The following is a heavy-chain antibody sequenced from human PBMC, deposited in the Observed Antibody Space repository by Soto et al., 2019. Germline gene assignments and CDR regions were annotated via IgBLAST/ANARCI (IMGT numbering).Heavy chain of an antibody. J-gene: IGHJ4*02. V-gene: IGHV4-59*01. CDR3: ALGGYNYGRPFDF. D-gene: IGHD5-18*01. CDR2: IYYSGN. Sequence: SETLSLTCNVSGGSISNFHLSWIRHPPGKGLEWIGYIYYSGNYYNPSLTSRVSMSLDKSKNQFSLHLKSVTAADTALYFCALGGYNYGRPFDFWGQGTRVTVSS. CDR1: GGSISNFH.